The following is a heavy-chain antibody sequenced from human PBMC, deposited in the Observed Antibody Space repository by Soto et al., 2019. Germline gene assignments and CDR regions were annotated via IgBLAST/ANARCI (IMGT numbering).Heavy chain of an antibody. Sequence: GGSLRLSCTASGFTFGDYAMSWVRQAPGKGLEWVGFIRSKAYGGTTEYAASVKGRFAISRDDSKSIAYLQMNSLKTEDTAVYYCTRDRIVVVPAAILSLNYYGMDVWGQGTTVTVSS. CDR3: TRDRIVVVPAAILSLNYYGMDV. D-gene: IGHD2-2*01. CDR1: GFTFGDYA. J-gene: IGHJ6*02. CDR2: IRSKAYGGTT. V-gene: IGHV3-49*04.